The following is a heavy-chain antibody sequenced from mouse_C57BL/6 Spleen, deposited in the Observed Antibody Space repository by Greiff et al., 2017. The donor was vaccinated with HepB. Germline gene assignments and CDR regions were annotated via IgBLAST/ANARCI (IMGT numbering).Heavy chain of an antibody. J-gene: IGHJ2*01. CDR2: ISYDGSN. D-gene: IGHD2-1*01. Sequence: ESGPGLVKPSQSLSLTCSVTGYSITSGYYWNWIRQFPGNKLEWMGYISYDGSNNYNPSLKNRISITRDTSKNQFFLKLNSVTTEDTATYYCARGSYYGNQYYFDYWGQGTTLTVSS. CDR1: GYSITSGYY. V-gene: IGHV3-6*01. CDR3: ARGSYYGNQYYFDY.